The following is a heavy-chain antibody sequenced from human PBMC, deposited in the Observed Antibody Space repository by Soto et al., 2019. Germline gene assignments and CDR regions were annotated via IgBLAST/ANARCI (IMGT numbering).Heavy chain of an antibody. D-gene: IGHD4-17*01. V-gene: IGHV1-69*01. CDR2: IIPIFGTA. CDR3: ARGPREAVNYYYYGMDV. Sequence: QVQLVQSGAEVKKPGSSVKVSCKASGGTFSSYAISWVRQAPGQGLEWMGGIIPIFGTANYAQKFQGRVTITADESTSTAYMERRSLRSEDTAVYYCARGPREAVNYYYYGMDVWGQGTTVTVSS. CDR1: GGTFSSYA. J-gene: IGHJ6*02.